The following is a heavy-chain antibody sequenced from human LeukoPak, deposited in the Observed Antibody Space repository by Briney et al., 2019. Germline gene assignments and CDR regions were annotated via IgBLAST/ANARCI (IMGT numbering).Heavy chain of an antibody. CDR2: ISYDGSNK. D-gene: IGHD2-2*01. V-gene: IGHV3-30*18. CDR3: VKDATSGASCYDY. J-gene: IGHJ4*02. CDR1: GFTFSSYG. Sequence: GGSLRLSCAASGFTFSSYGMHWVRQAPGKGLEWVAVISYDGSNKYYADSVKGRFTISRDNSKNTLYLQMNSLRAEDTAVYYCVKDATSGASCYDYWGQGTLVTVSS.